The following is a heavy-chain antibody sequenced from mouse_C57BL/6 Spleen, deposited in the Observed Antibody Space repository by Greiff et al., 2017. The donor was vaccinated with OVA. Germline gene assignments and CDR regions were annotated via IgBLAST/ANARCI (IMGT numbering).Heavy chain of an antibody. CDR2: IDPSDSET. CDR1: GYTFTSYW. Sequence: VKLQQPGAELVRPGSSVKLSCKASGYTFTSYWMHWVKQRPIQGLEWIGNIDPSDSETHYNQKFKDKATLTVDKSSSTAYMQLSSLTSEDSAVYYCARKGDDYDGAYWGQGTLVTVSA. J-gene: IGHJ3*01. D-gene: IGHD2-4*01. CDR3: ARKGDDYDGAY. V-gene: IGHV1-52*01.